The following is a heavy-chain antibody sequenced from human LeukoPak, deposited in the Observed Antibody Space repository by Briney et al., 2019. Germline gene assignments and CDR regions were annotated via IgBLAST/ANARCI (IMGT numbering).Heavy chain of an antibody. J-gene: IGHJ4*02. Sequence: GGSLRLSCAASGFTSSSYSMNWVRQAPGKGLEWVSSISSNSNYIYYADSVKGRFTISRDNAKNSLYLQMNSLRAEDTAVYYCARSRQQLVRGEFDYWGQGTLVTVSS. V-gene: IGHV3-21*01. CDR1: GFTSSSYS. CDR2: ISSNSNYI. D-gene: IGHD6-13*01. CDR3: ARSRQQLVRGEFDY.